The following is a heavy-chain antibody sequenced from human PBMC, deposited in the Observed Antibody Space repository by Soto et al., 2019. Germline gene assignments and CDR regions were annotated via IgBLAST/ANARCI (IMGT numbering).Heavy chain of an antibody. CDR3: ARDRSSGSIDY. CDR1: GGSVSSDSHY. J-gene: IGHJ4*02. CDR2: IYRSGTT. Sequence: QVQLQESGPGLVKPSETLSLTCSVSGGSVSSDSHYWSWIRQPPGKGLEWIGYIYRSGTTKYNPSLKSPVTILVDTSKNQFSLKLSLVTAADTAMYYCARDRSSGSIDYWGQGTLVTVSS. V-gene: IGHV4-61*01. D-gene: IGHD1-26*01.